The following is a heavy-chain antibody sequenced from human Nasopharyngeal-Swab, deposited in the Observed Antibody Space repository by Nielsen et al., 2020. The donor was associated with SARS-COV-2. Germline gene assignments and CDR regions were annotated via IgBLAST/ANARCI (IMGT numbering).Heavy chain of an antibody. V-gene: IGHV3-23*01. Sequence: VRQAPGKGLEWVSAISGSGGSTYYADSVKGRFTISRDNSKNTLYLQMNSLRAEDTAVYYCAKDETYYDFWSGYFRWFDPWGQETLVTVSS. CDR2: ISGSGGST. J-gene: IGHJ5*02. CDR3: AKDETYYDFWSGYFRWFDP. D-gene: IGHD3-3*01.